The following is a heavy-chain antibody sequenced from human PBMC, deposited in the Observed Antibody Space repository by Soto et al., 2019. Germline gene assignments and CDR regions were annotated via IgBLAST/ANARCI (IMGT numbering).Heavy chain of an antibody. J-gene: IGHJ4*02. Sequence: GASVKVSFKASGYTFTSYGISWVRQAPGQGLEWMGWISAYNGNTNYAQKLQGRVTMTTDTSTSTAYMELRSLRSDDTAVYYCNLWFGETYSYGPRYYFDYWGQGTLVTVSS. CDR2: ISAYNGNT. D-gene: IGHD3-10*01. CDR1: GYTFTSYG. V-gene: IGHV1-18*04. CDR3: NLWFGETYSYGPRYYFDY.